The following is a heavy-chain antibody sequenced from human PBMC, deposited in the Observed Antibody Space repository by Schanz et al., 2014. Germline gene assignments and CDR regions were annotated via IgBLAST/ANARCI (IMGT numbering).Heavy chain of an antibody. Sequence: EVQLVESGGGLIQPGGSLRLSCAASGFTFSSYSMHWVRQAPGKGLEWVSYIRSSRSYIYYADSVKGRFTISRDSSKDTLLIHLNRLRAEGTAEYTCTKDNVIHAASDYWGQGTLVTVSS. CDR2: IRSSRSYI. J-gene: IGHJ4*02. CDR1: GFTFSSYS. V-gene: IGHV3-21*01. CDR3: TKDNVIHAASDY. D-gene: IGHD5-18*01.